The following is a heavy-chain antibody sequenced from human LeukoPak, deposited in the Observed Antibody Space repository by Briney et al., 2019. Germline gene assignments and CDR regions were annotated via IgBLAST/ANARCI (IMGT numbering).Heavy chain of an antibody. J-gene: IGHJ4*02. CDR1: GYTFTSYY. CDR2: INPSGGST. D-gene: IGHD5-24*01. V-gene: IGHV1-46*01. Sequence: ASVKVSCKASGYTFTSYYIHWVRQAPGQGLEWMGIINPSGGSTSYAQKFQGRVTMTRDTSTSTVYMELSSLRSEDTAVYYCAPEMAFRHFDYWGQGTLVTVSS. CDR3: APEMAFRHFDY.